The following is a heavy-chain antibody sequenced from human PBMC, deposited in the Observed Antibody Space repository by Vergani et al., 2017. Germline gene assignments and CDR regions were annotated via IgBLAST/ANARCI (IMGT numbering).Heavy chain of an antibody. CDR2: IYPADSDT. CDR1: EYSFGNYW. D-gene: IGHD1-1*01. Sequence: EVELVQSGPEMRKPGESLTISCKGSEYSFGNYWIGWVRQMPGKGMEWMGIIYPADSDTRYSPSFQGQVTLSADKSISTAFLQWDSLKASDIALYNCARHTTYTDSWGQGTLVTVSS. J-gene: IGHJ4*02. V-gene: IGHV5-51*01. CDR3: ARHTTYTDS.